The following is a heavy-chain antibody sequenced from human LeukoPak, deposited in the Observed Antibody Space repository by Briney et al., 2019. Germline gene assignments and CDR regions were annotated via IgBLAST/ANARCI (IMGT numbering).Heavy chain of an antibody. V-gene: IGHV4-4*07. CDR1: GGSISSYY. CDR3: ARDRRLGPGSYAFDI. D-gene: IGHD6-19*01. J-gene: IGHJ3*02. Sequence: SETLSLTCTVSGGSISSYYCSWLRQPAGKGPEWIGRIYTSGSTNYNPSLKSRVTMSVDTSKNQFSLKLSSVTAADTAVYYCARDRRLGPGSYAFDIWGQGTMVTVSS. CDR2: IYTSGST.